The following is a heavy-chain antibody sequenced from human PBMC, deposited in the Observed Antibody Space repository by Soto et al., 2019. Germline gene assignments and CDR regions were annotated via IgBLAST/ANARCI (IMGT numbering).Heavy chain of an antibody. CDR3: ARDGRVRSPYSADYSYFSGMDV. CDR1: GFIFSTYS. V-gene: IGHV3-48*02. J-gene: IGHJ6*02. Sequence: EVQLVESGGGMVQPGGSLRLSCAASGFIFSTYSMNWVRQAPGKGLEWVSYISTSTSTIYYADSVKGRCTISRDNAKNSLYLQMDSLRDEDTSEYFCARDGRVRSPYSADYSYFSGMDVWGQGTTVTVSS. D-gene: IGHD3-3*01. CDR2: ISTSTSTI.